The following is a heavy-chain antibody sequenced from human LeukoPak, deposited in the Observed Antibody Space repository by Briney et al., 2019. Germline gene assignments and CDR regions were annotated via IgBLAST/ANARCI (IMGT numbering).Heavy chain of an antibody. Sequence: PGGSLRLSCAASGFTFSSYGMHWVRQAPGKGLEWVAVISYDGSNKYYADSVKGRFTISRDNSKNTLYLQMNSLRAEDTAVYYCARDLGDILTGYCYFDYWGQGTLVTVSS. J-gene: IGHJ4*02. CDR1: GFTFSSYG. CDR3: ARDLGDILTGYCYFDY. CDR2: ISYDGSNK. D-gene: IGHD3-9*01. V-gene: IGHV3-30*03.